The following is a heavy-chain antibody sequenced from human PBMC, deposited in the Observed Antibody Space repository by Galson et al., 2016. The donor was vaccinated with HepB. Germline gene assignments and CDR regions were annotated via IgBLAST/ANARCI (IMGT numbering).Heavy chain of an antibody. V-gene: IGHV3-30*04. D-gene: IGHD3-22*01. Sequence: SLRLSCAASGFTFSSYAMHWVRQAPGKGLEWVAVISYDASSLHYADSVKGRFTVSRDNSGHTLYLQMNSLIPEDTAVYYCVVSVYYRWGRGTLVTVSS. J-gene: IGHJ5*02. CDR2: ISYDASSL. CDR3: VVSVYYR. CDR1: GFTFSSYA.